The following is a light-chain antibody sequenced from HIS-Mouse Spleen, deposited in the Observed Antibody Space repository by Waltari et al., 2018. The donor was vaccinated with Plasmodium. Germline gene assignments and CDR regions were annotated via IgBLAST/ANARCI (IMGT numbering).Light chain of an antibody. CDR2: GAS. Sequence: EIVMTQSTATLSVSPGDRATLPCRASQSVSSNLAWYQQKPGQAPRLLIYGASTRATGTPARFSSSGSGTEFTLTNSCLQSEDCAVYYCQQYNNWSFTFGPGTKVDIK. V-gene: IGKV3-15*01. CDR1: QSVSSN. CDR3: QQYNNWSFT. J-gene: IGKJ3*01.